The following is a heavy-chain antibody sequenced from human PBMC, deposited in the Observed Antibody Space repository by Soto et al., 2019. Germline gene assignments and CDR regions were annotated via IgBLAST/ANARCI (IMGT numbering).Heavy chain of an antibody. CDR1: GYTFTSYY. CDR3: ARVQQLGYYGMDV. J-gene: IGHJ6*02. Sequence: QVQLVQSGAEVKKPGASVKVSCKASGYTFTSYYMHWVRQAPGQGLEWMGIINPSGGSTSYAQKFQGRVTMTSDTSTSTVYMELSILRSEDTAVYYCARVQQLGYYGMDVWGQGTTVTVSS. CDR2: INPSGGST. V-gene: IGHV1-46*01. D-gene: IGHD6-6*01.